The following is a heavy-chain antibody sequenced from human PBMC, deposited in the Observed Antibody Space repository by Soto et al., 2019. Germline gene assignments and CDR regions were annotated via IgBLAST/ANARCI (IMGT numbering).Heavy chain of an antibody. CDR2: IIPIFGTA. V-gene: IGHV1-69*13. CDR1: GGAFSSYA. D-gene: IGHD2-15*01. CDR3: ARDRVVGMVAATFGWFDP. Sequence: GASVKVSCKASGGAFSSYAISWVRQAPGQGLEWMGGIIPIFGTANYAQKFQGRVTITADESTSTAYMELSSLRSEDTAVYYCARDRVVGMVAATFGWFDPWGQGTLVTVSS. J-gene: IGHJ5*02.